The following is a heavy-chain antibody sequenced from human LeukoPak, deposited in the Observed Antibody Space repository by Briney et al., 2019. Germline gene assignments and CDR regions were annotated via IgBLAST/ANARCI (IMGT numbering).Heavy chain of an antibody. CDR2: IYHSGIT. J-gene: IGHJ5*02. CDR1: GGSISSGSYY. V-gene: IGHV4-31*03. CDR3: AREEELGYCSSGGCSGWFDP. D-gene: IGHD2-15*01. Sequence: SQTLSLTCTVSGGSISSGSYYWNWIRQHPGKGLEWIGYIYHSGITYYNPSLKSRVTISVDTSKNQFSLRLSSVTAADTAVYYCAREEELGYCSSGGCSGWFDPWGQGTLVAVSS.